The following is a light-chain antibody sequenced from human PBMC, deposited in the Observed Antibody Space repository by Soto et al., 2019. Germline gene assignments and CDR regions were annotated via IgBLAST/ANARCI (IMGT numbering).Light chain of an antibody. CDR3: QVWDITTDHYV. CDR1: TIGSKR. Sequence: SYELTQPPSVSVAPEKTARIPCGGNTIGSKRVHWYRQKPGQAPVLVIYYDSDRPSGITERFSGSNSGNTATLTISRVEAGDEADYYCQVWDITTDHYVFGTGTKVTVL. J-gene: IGLJ1*01. V-gene: IGLV3-21*04. CDR2: YDS.